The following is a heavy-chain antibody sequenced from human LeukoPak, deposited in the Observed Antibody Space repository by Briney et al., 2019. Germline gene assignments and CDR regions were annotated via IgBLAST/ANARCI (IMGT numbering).Heavy chain of an antibody. CDR1: GYTFTGYY. J-gene: IGHJ4*02. CDR3: ARDDPHFYYFDY. D-gene: IGHD3-3*02. Sequence: ASVKVSCKASGYTFTGYYMHWVRQAPGQGLEWMGIINPSGGSTSYAQKFQGRVTMTRDTSTSTVYMELSSLRSEDTAVYYCARDDPHFYYFDYWGQGTLVTVSS. CDR2: INPSGGST. V-gene: IGHV1-46*01.